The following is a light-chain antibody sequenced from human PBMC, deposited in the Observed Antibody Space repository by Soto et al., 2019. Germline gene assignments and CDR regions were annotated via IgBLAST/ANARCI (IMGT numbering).Light chain of an antibody. V-gene: IGKV1-5*03. J-gene: IGKJ1*01. CDR2: KAS. Sequence: DIQMTQSPSTLSASVGDRVTITCRASQSISSWLAWYQQKPGKAPRLLIYKASSLESGVPSRFSGSGSGTEFTLTLSSLQPDDFATYYCQQYNSYSTFGQGPKVEIK. CDR3: QQYNSYST. CDR1: QSISSW.